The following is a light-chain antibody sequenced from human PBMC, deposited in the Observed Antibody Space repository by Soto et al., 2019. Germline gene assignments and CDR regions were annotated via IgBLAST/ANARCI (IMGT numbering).Light chain of an antibody. CDR3: QQRSNWT. Sequence: EIVLTQSPATLSLSPGERATLSCKASQSVSSYLAWYQQKPGQAPRLLIYDASNRATGIPARFSGSGSGTDFTITISSLEPEDFAVYYCQQRSNWTFGQGTKVEI. CDR1: QSVSSY. J-gene: IGKJ1*01. CDR2: DAS. V-gene: IGKV3-11*01.